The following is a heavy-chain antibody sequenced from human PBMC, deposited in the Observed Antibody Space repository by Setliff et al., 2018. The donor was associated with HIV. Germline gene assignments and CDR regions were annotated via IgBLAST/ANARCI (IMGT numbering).Heavy chain of an antibody. Sequence: SETLSLTCTVSGGSISSGSYYWSWIRQPAGKGLEWIGRIYTSGSTNYNPSLKSRVTISVDTSKSQFSLKLSSVTAADTAVYYCARDRGHSSGWYSGSFDYWGQGTLVTVSS. CDR2: IYTSGST. J-gene: IGHJ4*02. V-gene: IGHV4-61*02. CDR3: ARDRGHSSGWYSGSFDY. D-gene: IGHD6-19*01. CDR1: GGSISSGSYY.